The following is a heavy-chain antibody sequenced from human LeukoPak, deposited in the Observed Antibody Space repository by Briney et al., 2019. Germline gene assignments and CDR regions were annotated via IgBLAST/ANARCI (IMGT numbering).Heavy chain of an antibody. CDR1: GGTFSSYA. Sequence: SVKVSCKASGGTFSSYAISWVRQAPGQGLEWMGRIIPILGIANYAQKFQGRVTITADKSTSTAYMELSSLRAEDTAVYYCAKDREWFIGNYYGMDVWGQGTTVTVSS. J-gene: IGHJ6*02. CDR3: AKDREWFIGNYYGMDV. D-gene: IGHD3-3*01. V-gene: IGHV1-69*04. CDR2: IIPILGIA.